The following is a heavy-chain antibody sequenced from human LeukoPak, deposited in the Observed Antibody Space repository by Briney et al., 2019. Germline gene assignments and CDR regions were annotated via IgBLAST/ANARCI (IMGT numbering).Heavy chain of an antibody. V-gene: IGHV1-69*13. CDR2: IIPIFGTA. CDR3: ARKYCSSTSCRGSWFDP. D-gene: IGHD2-2*01. Sequence: SVKVSCKASGGTFSSCAISWVRQAPGQGLEWMGGIIPIFGTANYAQKFQGRVTITADESTSTAYMELSSLRSEDTAVYYCARKYCSSTSCRGSWFDPWGQGTLVTVSS. J-gene: IGHJ5*02. CDR1: GGTFSSCA.